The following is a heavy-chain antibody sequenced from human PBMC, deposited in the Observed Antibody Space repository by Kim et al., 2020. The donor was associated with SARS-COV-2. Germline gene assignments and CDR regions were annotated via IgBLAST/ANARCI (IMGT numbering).Heavy chain of an antibody. D-gene: IGHD3-22*01. Sequence: SETLSLTCTVSGASLSYYYWSWIRQPAGKGLEWLGRIYTSGSTNYNPSLKSRITMSLDRSKNQFSLRLSSVTAADTAMYYCAREAAGYFESSVWMFDNWGQGTLVTVSS. CDR2: IYTSGST. J-gene: IGHJ4*02. V-gene: IGHV4-4*07. CDR1: GASLSYYY. CDR3: AREAAGYFESSVWMFDN.